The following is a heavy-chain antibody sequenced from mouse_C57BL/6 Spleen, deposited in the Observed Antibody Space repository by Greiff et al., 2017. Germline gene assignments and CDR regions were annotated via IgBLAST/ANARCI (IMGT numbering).Heavy chain of an antibody. CDR3: ARYSTTTYY. CDR1: GYSITSGYY. V-gene: IGHV3-6*01. CDR2: ISYDGSN. J-gene: IGHJ2*01. Sequence: EVQLVESGPGLVKPSQSLSLTCSVTGYSITSGYYWNWIRQFPGNKLEWMGYISYDGSNNYNPSLKNRISITRDTSKNQFFLKLNSVTTEDTATYYCARYSTTTYYWGQGTTLTVSS. D-gene: IGHD1-1*01.